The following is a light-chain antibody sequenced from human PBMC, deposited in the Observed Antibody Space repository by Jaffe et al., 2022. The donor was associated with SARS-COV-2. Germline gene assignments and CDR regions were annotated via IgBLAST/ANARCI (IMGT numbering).Light chain of an antibody. CDR1: SSNIGNNY. V-gene: IGLV1-51*02. CDR2: ENN. Sequence: QSVLTQPPSVSAAPGQKVTISCSGSSSNIGNNYVSWYQQVPGTAPKLLIYENNKRPSGIPDRFSGSKSGTSATLGITGLQTGDEADYYCGTWDSSLSAVLFGGGTKLTVL. J-gene: IGLJ2*01. CDR3: GTWDSSLSAVL.